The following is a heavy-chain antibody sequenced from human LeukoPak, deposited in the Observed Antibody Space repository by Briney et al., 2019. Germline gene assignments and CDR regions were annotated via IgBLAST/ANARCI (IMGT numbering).Heavy chain of an antibody. V-gene: IGHV3-30-3*01. CDR1: GFTFSSYA. CDR3: AREQEHITIFGVLINPFDY. CDR2: ISYDGSNK. J-gene: IGHJ4*02. Sequence: TGGSLRLSCAASGFTFSSYAMHWVRQAPGKGLEWVAVISYDGSNKYYADSVKGRFTISRDNSKNTLYLQMNSLRAEDTAVYYCAREQEHITIFGVLINPFDYWGQGTLVIVSS. D-gene: IGHD3-3*01.